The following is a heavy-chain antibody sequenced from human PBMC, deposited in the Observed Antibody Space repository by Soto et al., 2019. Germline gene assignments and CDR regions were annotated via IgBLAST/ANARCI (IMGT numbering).Heavy chain of an antibody. Sequence: AGSLRLSCAASGLTFNRYWMHWVRHAPGKGLVWVSHINTDGSNTNYADPVKGRFTISRDNAKSTLFLKMNSPRDEDTAVYYCAREFCSGGNCYTYYFDPWGQGIPVTVSS. J-gene: IGHJ5*02. CDR3: AREFCSGGNCYTYYFDP. CDR1: GLTFNRYW. CDR2: INTDGSNT. V-gene: IGHV3-74*01. D-gene: IGHD2-15*01.